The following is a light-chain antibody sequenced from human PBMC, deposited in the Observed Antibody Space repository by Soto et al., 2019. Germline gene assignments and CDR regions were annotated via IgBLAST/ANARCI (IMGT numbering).Light chain of an antibody. CDR2: DAS. V-gene: IGKV1-39*01. J-gene: IGKJ1*01. Sequence: DIQMTQSPSSLSASVGDRVTITCRASQNVERYLNWYQQRPGEAPKLLIHDASSVQSGVSSRFSGSGSGTDFALTINRLQPEDIRTIYSQQPYTTPRTIGRRTKVEIK. CDR1: QNVERY. CDR3: QQPYTTPRT.